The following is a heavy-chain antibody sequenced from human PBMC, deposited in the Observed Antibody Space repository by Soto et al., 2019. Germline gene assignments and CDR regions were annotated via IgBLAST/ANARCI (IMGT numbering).Heavy chain of an antibody. D-gene: IGHD5-18*01. CDR1: VGTFSRHP. CDR2: IIPFSNTI. CDR3: TREGYKYGRPANFDS. Sequence: QVQLVQSGAEVKKPGSSVKVSCKASVGTFSRHPISWVRQVSGQGLEWMGGIIPFSNTITYAQKFQGRVTISADESTSTAYMELSSLRSDDTAVYYCTREGYKYGRPANFDSWGQGTLVTVSS. J-gene: IGHJ4*02. V-gene: IGHV1-69*01.